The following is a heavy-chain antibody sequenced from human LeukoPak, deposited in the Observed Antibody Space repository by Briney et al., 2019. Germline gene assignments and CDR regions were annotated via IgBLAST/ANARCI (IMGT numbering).Heavy chain of an antibody. J-gene: IGHJ5*02. D-gene: IGHD3-22*01. CDR3: ARPYYYDSRIDP. Sequence: SETLSLTCSVSGGSLSSGDYCWSWIRQPPGKGLGWIAYMYYSGSTYYNPSLKSRVTMSADTSKNQLSLKLSSVTAADTSVYYCARPYYYDSRIDPWGQGILVTVSS. V-gene: IGHV4-30-4*01. CDR2: MYYSGST. CDR1: GGSLSSGDYC.